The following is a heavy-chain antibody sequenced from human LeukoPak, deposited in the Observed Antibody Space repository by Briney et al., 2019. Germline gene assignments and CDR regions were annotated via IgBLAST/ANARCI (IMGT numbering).Heavy chain of an antibody. CDR2: ISCNNGDT. Sequence: ASVKVSCKASGYTLTSYGISWVRQAPGQGLEWVGWISCNNGDTRYPQKLQGRVTVTTDTSTSTVYMELRGLRSDDTAVYYCARDGRYYGSGSYSLAIDYWGQGTLVTVSS. V-gene: IGHV1-18*01. CDR1: GYTLTSYG. D-gene: IGHD3-10*01. J-gene: IGHJ4*02. CDR3: ARDGRYYGSGSYSLAIDY.